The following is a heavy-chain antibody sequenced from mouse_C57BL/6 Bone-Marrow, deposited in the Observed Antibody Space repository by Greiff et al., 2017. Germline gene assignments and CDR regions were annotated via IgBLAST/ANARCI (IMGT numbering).Heavy chain of an antibody. CDR2: IDPSDSYT. Sequence: QVQLQQSGAELVKPGASVKLSCKASGYTFTSYWMQWVKQRPGQGLEWIGEIDPSDSYTNYNQKFKGKATLTVDTSSSTAYMQLSSLTSEDSAVYYCARGPITTVVSDWYFDVWGTGTTVTVSS. V-gene: IGHV1-50*01. J-gene: IGHJ1*03. CDR1: GYTFTSYW. D-gene: IGHD1-1*01. CDR3: ARGPITTVVSDWYFDV.